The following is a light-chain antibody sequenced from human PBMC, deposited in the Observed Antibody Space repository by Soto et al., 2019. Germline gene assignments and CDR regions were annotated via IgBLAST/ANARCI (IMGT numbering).Light chain of an antibody. J-gene: IGKJ1*01. CDR1: QDINDY. CDR2: SAS. Sequence: DIQMTQSPSSLSASVGDRVTITCRASQDINDYLAWYQQKPGKVPKLLIYSASTLQSGVPSRFSGSGSGTDFTLTISSLQPEDVATYYCQKYNGAPWTFGQGTKVEIK. CDR3: QKYNGAPWT. V-gene: IGKV1-27*01.